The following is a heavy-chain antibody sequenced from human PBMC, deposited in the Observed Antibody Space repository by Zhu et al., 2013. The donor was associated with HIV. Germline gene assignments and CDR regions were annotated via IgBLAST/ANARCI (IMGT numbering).Heavy chain of an antibody. CDR2: IIPVFGTA. CDR1: GGTFSSYA. V-gene: IGHV1-69*01. J-gene: IGHJ6*02. Sequence: QVHLVQSGAEVKKPGSSVKVSCKASGGTFSSYAFNWVRQAPGQGLEWMGGIIPVFGTAKYAQKFQGRVTIIADESTRTAYMELSSLRSEDTAVYYCARGSFRGPDSSSWPLRYYDYSMDVWGQGTTVTVSS. CDR3: ARGSFRGPDSSSWPLRYYDYSMDV. D-gene: IGHD6-13*01.